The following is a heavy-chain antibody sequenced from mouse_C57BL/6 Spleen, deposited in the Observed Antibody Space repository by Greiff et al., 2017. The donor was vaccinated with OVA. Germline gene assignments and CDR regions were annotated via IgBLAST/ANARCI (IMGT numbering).Heavy chain of an antibody. CDR1: GYSFTDYN. CDR3: ARTYYGSSYYYYAMDY. D-gene: IGHD1-1*01. CDR2: INPNYGTT. J-gene: IGHJ4*01. V-gene: IGHV1-39*01. Sequence: EVKLVESGPELVKPGASVKISCKASGYSFTDYNMNWVKQSNGKSLEWIGVINPNYGTTSYNQKFKGKATLTVDQSSSTAYMQLNSLTSEDSAVYYCARTYYGSSYYYYAMDYWGQGTSVTVSS.